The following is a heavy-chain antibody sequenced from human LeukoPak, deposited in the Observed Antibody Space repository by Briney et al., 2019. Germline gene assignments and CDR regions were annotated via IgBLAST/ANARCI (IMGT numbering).Heavy chain of an antibody. J-gene: IGHJ4*02. D-gene: IGHD6-19*01. CDR3: ARGPFSSGWYFDY. CDR2: ISSSSSYI. V-gene: IGHV3-21*01. CDR1: GFTFSSYS. Sequence: GGSLRLSCAASGFTFSSYSMNWVRQAPGEGLEWVSSISSSSSYIYYADSVKGRFTISRDNAKNSLYLQMNSLRAEDTAVYYCARGPFSSGWYFDYWGQGTLVTVSS.